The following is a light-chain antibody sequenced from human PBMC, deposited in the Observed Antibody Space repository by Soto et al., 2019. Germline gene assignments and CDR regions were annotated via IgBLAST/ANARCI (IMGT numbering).Light chain of an antibody. Sequence: EIVLTQSPATLALSPGERATLSCRASQSVSSNLAWYQQKPGQAPRLLIYDASNRATGIPARFSGSGSGTDLTLTISSLEPEDFAVYYCQQRGHWPPRITFGQGTRLEIK. V-gene: IGKV3-11*01. CDR2: DAS. J-gene: IGKJ5*01. CDR3: QQRGHWPPRIT. CDR1: QSVSSN.